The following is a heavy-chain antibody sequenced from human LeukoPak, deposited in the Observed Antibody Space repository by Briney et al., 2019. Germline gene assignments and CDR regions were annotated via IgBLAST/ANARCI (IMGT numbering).Heavy chain of an antibody. Sequence: ASVKVSCKASGYTFTDFYMHWVRQAPGQGLEWMGWINPNSGGTNYPQKFQGRVTLTRDTSISTAYMELSSLRSEDTAVYYCALVGATVLNAFDIWGQGTMVTVSS. J-gene: IGHJ3*02. V-gene: IGHV1-2*02. CDR2: INPNSGGT. D-gene: IGHD1-26*01. CDR3: ALVGATVLNAFDI. CDR1: GYTFTDFY.